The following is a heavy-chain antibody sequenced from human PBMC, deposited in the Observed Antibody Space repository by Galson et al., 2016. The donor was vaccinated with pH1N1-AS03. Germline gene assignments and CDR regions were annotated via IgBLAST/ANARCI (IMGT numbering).Heavy chain of an antibody. Sequence: YWTWIRQHPGKGLEWIGYIYYRGSTYYNPSLKSRLTISIDTSKNQFSLKLTSVTAADTAIYFCARDVTLDCWGQGTLVTVSS. CDR3: ARDVTLDC. J-gene: IGHJ4*02. CDR1: Y. V-gene: IGHV4-31*02. CDR2: IYYRGST. D-gene: IGHD2-21*02.